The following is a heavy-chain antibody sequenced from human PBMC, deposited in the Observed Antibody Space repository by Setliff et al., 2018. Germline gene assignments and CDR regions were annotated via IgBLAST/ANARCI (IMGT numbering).Heavy chain of an antibody. V-gene: IGHV3-30*03. D-gene: IGHD3-3*01. CDR2: VQFDGSNK. J-gene: IGHJ3*01. Sequence: LRLSCAASGFTFSSYGMHWVRQAPGEGLEWVAFVQFDGSNKYYADSVKGRFTITRDNAKNTLYLQMDSLRVEDTAVYYCVRDLIAVFGVTMPIDAFDLWGQGTMVTVSS. CDR1: GFTFSSYG. CDR3: VRDLIAVFGVTMPIDAFDL.